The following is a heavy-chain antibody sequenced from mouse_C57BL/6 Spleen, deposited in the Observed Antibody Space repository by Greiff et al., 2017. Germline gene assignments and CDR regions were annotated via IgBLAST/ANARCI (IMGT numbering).Heavy chain of an antibody. CDR1: GYTFTDYY. V-gene: IGHV1-26*01. J-gene: IGHJ4*01. CDR3: LVGYYGYAMDD. CDR2: INPNNGGT. D-gene: IGHD1-1*01. Sequence: EVQLQQSGPELVKPGASVKISCKASGYTFTDYYMNWVKQSHGKSLEWIGDINPNNGGTSYNQKFKGKATLTVDKSSSTAYMELRRLTSEDSAVYYCLVGYYGYAMDDWGKGTSVTGSS.